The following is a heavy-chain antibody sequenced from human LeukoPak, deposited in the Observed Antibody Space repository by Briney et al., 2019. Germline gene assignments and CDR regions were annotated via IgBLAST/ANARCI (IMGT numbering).Heavy chain of an antibody. Sequence: PSETLSLTCAVYGGSFSGYYWSWIRQPPGKGLEWIGEINHSGSTNYNPSLKSRGTISVDTSKNQFSLKLSSVTAADTAVYYCARGKLRVGATVGSWFDPWGQGTLVTVSS. CDR2: INHSGST. V-gene: IGHV4-34*01. J-gene: IGHJ5*02. D-gene: IGHD1-26*01. CDR1: GGSFSGYY. CDR3: ARGKLRVGATVGSWFDP.